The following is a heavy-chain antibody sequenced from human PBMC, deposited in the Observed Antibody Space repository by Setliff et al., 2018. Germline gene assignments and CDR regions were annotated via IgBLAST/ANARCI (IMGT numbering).Heavy chain of an antibody. CDR3: ARGSAVDS. CDR1: GESFSNNY. J-gene: IGHJ4*02. Sequence: SETLSLTCSVYGESFSNNYWSWIRQTPGKGLEWIGESNHGGSTSYHPSLKSRLTMSVDTSKNSLYLQMNSLRAEDTAVYYCARGSAVDSWGQGTLVTVSS. V-gene: IGHV4-34*01. D-gene: IGHD3-3*01. CDR2: SNHGGST.